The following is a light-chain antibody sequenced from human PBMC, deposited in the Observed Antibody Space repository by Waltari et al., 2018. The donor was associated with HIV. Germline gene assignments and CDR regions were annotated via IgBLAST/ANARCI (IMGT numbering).Light chain of an antibody. J-gene: IGLJ2*01. Sequence: QSVLTQPPSASGTPGQRVIISCSGSSSNIGSNYVYWYQQRPGTAPKLLIYRNNQRPSGVPDRFSGSKSATSASLAISGLRSEDEAEYYCAAWDDSLSGVVFGGGTKLTGL. V-gene: IGLV1-47*01. CDR2: RNN. CDR3: AAWDDSLSGVV. CDR1: SSNIGSNY.